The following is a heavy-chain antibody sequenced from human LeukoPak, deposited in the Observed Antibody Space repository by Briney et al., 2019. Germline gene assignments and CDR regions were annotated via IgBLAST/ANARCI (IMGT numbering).Heavy chain of an antibody. D-gene: IGHD3-10*01. CDR3: AREMVRGVSFDY. Sequence: PGGSLRLSSAASGFTFSSYEMNWVRQAPGKGLEWVSYISSSGSTIYYADSVKGRFTISRDNAKNSLYLQMNSLRAEDTAVYYCAREMVRGVSFDYRGQGTLVTVSS. V-gene: IGHV3-48*03. J-gene: IGHJ4*02. CDR2: ISSSGSTI. CDR1: GFTFSSYE.